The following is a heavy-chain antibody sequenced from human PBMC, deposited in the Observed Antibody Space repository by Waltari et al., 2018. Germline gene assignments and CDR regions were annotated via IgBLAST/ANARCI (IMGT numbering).Heavy chain of an antibody. J-gene: IGHJ5*02. Sequence: QLQLQESGPGLVKPSETLSLTCIVSGGSITTSNYYWGWLRHPPGQGLEWIGSIYYTGITYHLPSLKSRVTISLDTSKNQFSLNLRSVTAADTAVYYCARHDWSPPQTDVNWFDPWGQGTLVTVSS. D-gene: IGHD3-9*01. CDR2: IYYTGIT. CDR3: ARHDWSPPQTDVNWFDP. CDR1: GGSITTSNYY. V-gene: IGHV4-39*01.